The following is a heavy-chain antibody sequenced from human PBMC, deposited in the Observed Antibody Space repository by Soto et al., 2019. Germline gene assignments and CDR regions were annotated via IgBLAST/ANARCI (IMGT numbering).Heavy chain of an antibody. J-gene: IGHJ4*02. CDR1: GFSLSDPTMG. V-gene: IGHV2-26*02. D-gene: IGHD3-3*01. Sequence: QVTLTESGPVLVRPTETLTLTCTVSGFSLSDPTMGVSWIRQAPGEALEWLVHIFSSHEKSYRASLQSRLSISNDASATQVLLTMTSIGPGDTATYYCARIARPGDVFAFDSWCQGTLVTAYS. CDR2: IFSSHEK. CDR3: ARIARPGDVFAFDS.